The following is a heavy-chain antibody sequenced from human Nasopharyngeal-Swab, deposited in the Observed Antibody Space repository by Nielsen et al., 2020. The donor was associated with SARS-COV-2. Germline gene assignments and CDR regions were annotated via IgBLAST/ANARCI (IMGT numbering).Heavy chain of an antibody. Sequence: SETLSLTCTVSGGSISSGSYYWSWIRQPPGKGLEWIGYIYYSGSTNYNPSLKSRVTISVDTSKNQFSLKLSSVTAADTAVYYCASYSRLLGLFDYWGQGTLVTVSS. D-gene: IGHD2-15*01. CDR1: GGSISSGSYY. CDR3: ASYSRLLGLFDY. CDR2: IYYSGST. V-gene: IGHV4-61*01. J-gene: IGHJ4*02.